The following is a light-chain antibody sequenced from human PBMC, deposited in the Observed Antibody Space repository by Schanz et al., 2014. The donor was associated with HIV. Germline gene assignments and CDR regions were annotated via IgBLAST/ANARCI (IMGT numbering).Light chain of an antibody. CDR3: SSYAGSNTYV. CDR1: SNDVGTYNL. V-gene: IGLV2-14*02. J-gene: IGLJ1*01. CDR2: EVS. Sequence: QSVLTQPASVSGSPGQSITISCTGTSNDVGTYNLVSWYQQHPGKAPQLMIYEVSKRPSGVPDRFSGSKSGNTASLTVSGLQAEDEADYYCSSYAGSNTYVFGTGTKLTVL.